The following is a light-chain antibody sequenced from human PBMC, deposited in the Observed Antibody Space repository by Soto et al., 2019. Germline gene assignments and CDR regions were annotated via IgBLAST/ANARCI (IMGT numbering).Light chain of an antibody. V-gene: IGKV3-20*01. CDR1: QSVSSSY. CDR3: QQYGSSPWT. J-gene: IGKJ1*01. Sequence: EMVLTQSPGALSLSPGERATLSCRASQSVSSSYLAWSQQKPGQAPRLLIYGASSRATGIPDRFSGSGSGTDFPLTINRLEPEDFAVYYCQQYGSSPWTFGQGTKVDIK. CDR2: GAS.